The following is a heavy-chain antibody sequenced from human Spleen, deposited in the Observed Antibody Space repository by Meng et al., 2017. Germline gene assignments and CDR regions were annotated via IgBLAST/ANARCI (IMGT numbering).Heavy chain of an antibody. CDR3: ASDLGF. D-gene: IGHD3-16*01. CDR1: GYSISSGYY. CDR2: IYHSGST. V-gene: IGHV4-38-2*02. Sequence: SETLSLTCTVSGYSISSGYYWGWIRQSPGKGLEWIGSIYHSGSTYYNPSLKSRVTISVDTSKNQFSLKLSSVTAADTAVYYCASDLGFWGQGTLVTVSS. J-gene: IGHJ4*02.